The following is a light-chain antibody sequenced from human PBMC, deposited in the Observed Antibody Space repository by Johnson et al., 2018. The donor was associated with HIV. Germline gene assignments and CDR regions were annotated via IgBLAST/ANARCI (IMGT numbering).Light chain of an antibody. J-gene: IGLJ1*01. Sequence: QSVLTQPPSVSAAPGQKVTISCSGSSSNIGNNYVSWYQVLPGTAPKLLIYKNNKRPSGIPDRFSGSKSATSATLGITGLQTGDEADYYCGTWHSSLNGYVFGSGTKVTVL. V-gene: IGLV1-51*02. CDR2: KNN. CDR1: SSNIGNNY. CDR3: GTWHSSLNGYV.